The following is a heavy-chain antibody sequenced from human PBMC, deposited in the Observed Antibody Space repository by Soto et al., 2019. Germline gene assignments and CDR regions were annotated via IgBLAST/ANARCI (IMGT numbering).Heavy chain of an antibody. Sequence: SETLSLTCTVSGGSISNYYWSWIRQPPGKGLEWIGYIYYSGSTNYNPSLKSRVTISVDTSKNQFSLKLTSVTAADTAVYYCARRYGGNFDYWGQGTLVTVSS. CDR1: GGSISNYY. J-gene: IGHJ4*02. D-gene: IGHD1-26*01. CDR2: IYYSGST. CDR3: ARRYGGNFDY. V-gene: IGHV4-59*01.